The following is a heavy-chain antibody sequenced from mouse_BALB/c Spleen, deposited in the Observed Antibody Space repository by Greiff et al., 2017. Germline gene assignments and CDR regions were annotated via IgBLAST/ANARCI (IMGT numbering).Heavy chain of an antibody. J-gene: IGHJ2*01. CDR3: ASRLDY. V-gene: IGHV5-9-1*01. CDR2: ISSGGSYT. Sequence: EVMLVESGGGLVKPGGSLKLSCAASGFTFSSYAMSWVRQTPEKRLEWVATISSGGSYTYYPDSVKGRFTISRDNAKNTLYLQMSSLRSEDTAMYYCASRLDYWGQGTTLTVSS. D-gene: IGHD6-1*01. CDR1: GFTFSSYA.